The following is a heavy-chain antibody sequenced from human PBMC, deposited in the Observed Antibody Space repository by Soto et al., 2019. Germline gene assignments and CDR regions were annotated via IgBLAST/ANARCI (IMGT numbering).Heavy chain of an antibody. CDR1: GGRLSNYG. Sequence: ASVKVYCKASGGRLSNYGISWVRQAPGQGLEWMGGIIPVFGTASYAQKFQGRVTMTRDTSTSTVYMELSSLRSEDTAVYYCARWFGECWFDPWGHGTLVTVSS. CDR2: IIPVFGTA. J-gene: IGHJ5*02. V-gene: IGHV1-69*05. D-gene: IGHD3-10*01. CDR3: ARWFGECWFDP.